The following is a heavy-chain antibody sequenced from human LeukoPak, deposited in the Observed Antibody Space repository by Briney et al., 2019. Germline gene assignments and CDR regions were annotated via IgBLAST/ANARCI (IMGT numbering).Heavy chain of an antibody. D-gene: IGHD6-13*01. V-gene: IGHV3-7*05. CDR1: GFTFDSYW. CDR2: IKEDGSEK. CDR3: AREIGSAARGR. J-gene: IGHJ4*02. Sequence: GGSQTLPCTTSGFTFDSYWMRWVRQAPGKGLEWVANIKEDGSEKYYVDSVKGRFTISRDNAKYSVYLQMNSLRAEDTAVYYCAREIGSAARGRWGQGTLVIVSS.